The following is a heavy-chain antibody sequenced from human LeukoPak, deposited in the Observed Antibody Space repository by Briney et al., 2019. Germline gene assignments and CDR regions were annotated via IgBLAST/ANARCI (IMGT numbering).Heavy chain of an antibody. V-gene: IGHV1-2*02. D-gene: IGHD3-22*01. Sequence: GASVKVSCKPSGYTFTGYYIHWVRQAPGQGLEWVGWINPKNGGTNYAQKFQGRVTMTRDTSISTAYMELSRLRSDDTAVYYCARGEGMGPYYDSSGYYLDVWGQGTTVTVSS. J-gene: IGHJ6*02. CDR1: GYTFTGYY. CDR3: ARGEGMGPYYDSSGYYLDV. CDR2: INPKNGGT.